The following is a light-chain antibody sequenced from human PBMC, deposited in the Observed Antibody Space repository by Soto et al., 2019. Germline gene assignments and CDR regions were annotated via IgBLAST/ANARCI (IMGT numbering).Light chain of an antibody. J-gene: IGKJ5*01. V-gene: IGKV3-20*01. CDR1: QSVSSK. CDR2: GAS. Sequence: EIVMTHSPATLSVSPLEIATLSCSSSQSVSSKLAWYQQKPGQAPRLLIYGASSRATGIPDRFSGSGSGTDFTLTISRLEPEDFAVYCCQQYGGSGPINFGQGTRLEIK. CDR3: QQYGGSGPIN.